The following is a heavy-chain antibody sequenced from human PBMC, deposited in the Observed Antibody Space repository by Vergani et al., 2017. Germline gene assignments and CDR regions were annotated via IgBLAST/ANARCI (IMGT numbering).Heavy chain of an antibody. Sequence: QVQLVESGGGVVQPGRSLRLSCAASGFTFSSYAMHWVRQAPGKGLEWVAVISYDGSNKYYADSVKGRFTISRDNAKNSLYLQMNSLRAEDTAVYYCARDAPKTRIAVAGPNYWGQGTLVTVSS. D-gene: IGHD6-19*01. CDR3: ARDAPKTRIAVAGPNY. CDR1: GFTFSSYA. V-gene: IGHV3-30-3*01. CDR2: ISYDGSNK. J-gene: IGHJ4*02.